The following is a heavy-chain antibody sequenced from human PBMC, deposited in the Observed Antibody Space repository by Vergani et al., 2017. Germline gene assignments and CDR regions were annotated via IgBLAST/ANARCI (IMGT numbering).Heavy chain of an antibody. Sequence: QVQLQESGPGLVKPSETLSLTCTVSGGSISSYYWSWIRQPPGKGLEWIGYIYYSGSTNYNPSLKSRVTISVDTSKNQFSLKLSSVTAADTAVYYCASDIVVVVANYYYYYMDVWGKGTTVTVSS. CDR3: ASDIVVVVANYYYYYMDV. D-gene: IGHD2-15*01. J-gene: IGHJ6*03. V-gene: IGHV4-59*01. CDR2: IYYSGST. CDR1: GGSISSYY.